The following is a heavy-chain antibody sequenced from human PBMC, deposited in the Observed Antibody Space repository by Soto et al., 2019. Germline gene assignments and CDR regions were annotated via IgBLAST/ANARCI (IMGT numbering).Heavy chain of an antibody. D-gene: IGHD4-17*01. J-gene: IGHJ6*02. CDR3: AGVGRTTLPRSTTHYYYYYGMDV. CDR2: IYYSGST. V-gene: IGHV4-59*01. Sequence: KPSETLSLTCTVPGGSISSYYWSWIRQPPGKGLEWIGYIYYSGSTNYNPSLKSRVTISVDTSKNQFSLKLSSVTAADTAVYYCAGVGRTTLPRSTTHYYYYYGMDVWGQGTTVTVSS. CDR1: GGSISSYY.